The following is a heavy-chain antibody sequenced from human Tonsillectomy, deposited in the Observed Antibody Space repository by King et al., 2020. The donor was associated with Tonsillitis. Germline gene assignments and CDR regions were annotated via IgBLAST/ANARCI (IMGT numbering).Heavy chain of an antibody. CDR1: GFTFNSYA. V-gene: IGHV3-30*04. CDR2: ISYDGSNK. D-gene: IGHD6-19*01. J-gene: IGHJ4*02. CDR3: ARLGGRDAVANDEVSDY. Sequence: QKQLVQSGGGVVQPGRSLRLSCAASGFTFNSYAMHWVRQAPGRGLEWVAIISYDGSNKYYADSVKGRFTISRENSKNTLYLQMNSLRAEDTAVYYCARLGGRDAVANDEVSDYWGQGTLVTVSS.